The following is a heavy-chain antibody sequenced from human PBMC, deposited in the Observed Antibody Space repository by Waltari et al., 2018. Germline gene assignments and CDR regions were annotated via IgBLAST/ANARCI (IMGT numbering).Heavy chain of an antibody. V-gene: IGHV4-4*02. CDR1: GGSIRSSNW. D-gene: IGHD3-3*01. J-gene: IGHJ6*02. CDR3: ARGPWDFWSGYLSGYYYYGMDV. CDR2: IYHSGST. Sequence: QVQLQESGPGLVKPSGTLSLTCAVSGGSIRSSNWWRWVRQPPGQGLEWIGEIYHSGSTNYNPSFKSRVTISVDKSKNQFSLKLSSVTAADTAVYYCARGPWDFWSGYLSGYYYYGMDVWGQGTTVTVSS.